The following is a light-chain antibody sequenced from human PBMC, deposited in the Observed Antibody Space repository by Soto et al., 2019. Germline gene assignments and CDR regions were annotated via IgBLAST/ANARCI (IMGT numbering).Light chain of an antibody. J-gene: IGKJ5*01. CDR2: DAS. CDR1: QSVSRY. CDR3: RQQYNWPLT. Sequence: EIALTQSAATLSSSPGERATLSCRASQSVSRYLAWYQQKPGEAPRLLICDASSGATGIPARFSGSGSGASFTLIIISILPHEFVVSYCRQQYNWPLTFGEGTRLDI. V-gene: IGKV3-11*01.